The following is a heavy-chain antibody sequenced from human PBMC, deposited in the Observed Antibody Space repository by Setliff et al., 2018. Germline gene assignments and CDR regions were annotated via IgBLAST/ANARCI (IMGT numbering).Heavy chain of an antibody. J-gene: IGHJ4*02. CDR2: IYPGDSDT. Sequence: GESLKISCRGSGYTFSDYWIGWVRQMPGKGLEWVGIIYPGDSDTRYSPSFQGQVTFSADKSISTAYPQWRSLKASDSATYYCARVVGADGMGTDYWGQGTVVTVSS. V-gene: IGHV5-51*01. CDR3: ARVVGADGMGTDY. CDR1: GYTFSDYW. D-gene: IGHD2-15*01.